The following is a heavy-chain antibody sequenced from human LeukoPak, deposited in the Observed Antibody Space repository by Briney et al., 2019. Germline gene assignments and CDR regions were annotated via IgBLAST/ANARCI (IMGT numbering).Heavy chain of an antibody. Sequence: GGSLRLSCAASGFTFDDYAMHWVRQAPGKGLEWVSGISWNSGSIGYADSVKGRFTISRDNAKNSLYLQMNSLRAEDTALYYCAKDTFKDSYALFDYWGQGTLVTVSS. J-gene: IGHJ4*02. CDR2: ISWNSGSI. V-gene: IGHV3-9*01. CDR3: AKDTFKDSYALFDY. D-gene: IGHD5-18*01. CDR1: GFTFDDYA.